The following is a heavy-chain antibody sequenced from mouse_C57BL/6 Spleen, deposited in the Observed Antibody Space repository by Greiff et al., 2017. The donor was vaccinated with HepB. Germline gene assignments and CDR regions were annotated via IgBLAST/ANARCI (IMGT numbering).Heavy chain of an antibody. CDR1: GFTFSSYA. CDR2: ISDGGSYT. CDR3: ARVDGYDDY. V-gene: IGHV5-4*01. D-gene: IGHD2-2*01. J-gene: IGHJ2*01. Sequence: EVQRVESGGGLVKPGGSLKLSCAASGFTFSSYAMSWVRQTPEKRLEWVATISDGGSYTYYPDNVKGRFTISRDNAKNNLYLQMSHLKSEDTAMYYCARVDGYDDYWGQGTTLTVSS.